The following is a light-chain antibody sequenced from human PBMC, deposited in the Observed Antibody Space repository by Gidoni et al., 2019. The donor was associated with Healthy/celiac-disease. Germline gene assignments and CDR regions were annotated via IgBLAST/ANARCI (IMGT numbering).Light chain of an antibody. J-gene: IGLJ1*01. CDR1: KLGDKY. V-gene: IGLV3-1*01. Sequence: SSELTQPPSVSVPPGQTASITCSGDKLGDKYADWYQQKPGQSPVLVIYQDSKRPSGIPERFSGSNSGNTATLTISGTQAMDEADYYCQAWDSSTAGVFGTGTKVTVL. CDR2: QDS. CDR3: QAWDSSTAGV.